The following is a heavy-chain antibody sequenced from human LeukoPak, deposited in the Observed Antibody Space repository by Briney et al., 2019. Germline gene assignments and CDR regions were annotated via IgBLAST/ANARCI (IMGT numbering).Heavy chain of an antibody. Sequence: SQTLSLTCAISGASVSSKSASWNWNRQSPSRGLEWLGRTYYRSKWHNEYAVSVKSRTSINPDTSRNKFSLQLSSVTPEDTAVYYCARGGGTFDNWGQGTLVTVSS. CDR1: GASVSSKSAS. J-gene: IGHJ4*02. CDR2: TYYRSKWHN. CDR3: ARGGGTFDN. V-gene: IGHV6-1*01. D-gene: IGHD1-1*01.